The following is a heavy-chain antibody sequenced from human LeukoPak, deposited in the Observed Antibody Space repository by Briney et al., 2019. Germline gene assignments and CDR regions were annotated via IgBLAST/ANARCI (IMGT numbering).Heavy chain of an antibody. CDR3: AKGGAAAGPRTFDY. CDR1: GFTFSSYA. V-gene: IGHV3-23*01. J-gene: IGHJ4*02. Sequence: SGGSLRLSCAASGFTFSSYAMSWVRQAPGKGLEWVSAISGSGGSTYYADSVKGRFTISRDNSKNTLYLQMNSLRTEDTAVYYCAKGGAAAGPRTFDYWGQGTLVTVSS. CDR2: ISGSGGST. D-gene: IGHD6-13*01.